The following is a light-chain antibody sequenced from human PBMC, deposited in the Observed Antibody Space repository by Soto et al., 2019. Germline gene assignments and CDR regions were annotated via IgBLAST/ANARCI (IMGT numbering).Light chain of an antibody. CDR3: QQSYSGPLYT. J-gene: IGKJ2*01. Sequence: DIQMTQSPSSLSASVGDRVTITCRASQSIAGYLNWYQQKPGKDPKLLIFAATDLHTGVLSRFSGSGSGTAVTLTISALQPGDFATYYCQQSYSGPLYTFGQGTKLEIK. CDR1: QSIAGY. V-gene: IGKV1-39*01. CDR2: AAT.